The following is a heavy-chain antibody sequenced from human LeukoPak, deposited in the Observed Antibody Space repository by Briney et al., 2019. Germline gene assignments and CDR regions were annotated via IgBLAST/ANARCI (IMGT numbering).Heavy chain of an antibody. CDR2: INHSGST. J-gene: IGHJ4*02. CDR3: AREGRYSDWLLKGYYFDY. D-gene: IGHD3-9*01. Sequence: SETLSLTCAVYGGSFSGYYWSWIRQPPGKGLEWIGEINHSGSTNYNPSLKSRVTISVDTSKNQFSLKLSSVTAADTDVYYCAREGRYSDWLLKGYYFDYWGQGTLVTVSS. CDR1: GGSFSGYY. V-gene: IGHV4-34*01.